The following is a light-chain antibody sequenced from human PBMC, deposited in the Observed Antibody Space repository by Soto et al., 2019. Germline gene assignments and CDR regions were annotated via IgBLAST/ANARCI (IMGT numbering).Light chain of an antibody. CDR3: QQYYTTPLT. V-gene: IGKV4-1*01. CDR1: QSVLYSSNNNNY. J-gene: IGKJ4*01. Sequence: DIVMTQSPDSLAVSLGERATINCKSSQSVLYSSNNNNYLARYQQKPGQPPKLLVSWASSRESGVPDRFSGSGSGTDFTLTINRLQAEDVAVYYCQQYYTTPLTFGGGTNVEIK. CDR2: WAS.